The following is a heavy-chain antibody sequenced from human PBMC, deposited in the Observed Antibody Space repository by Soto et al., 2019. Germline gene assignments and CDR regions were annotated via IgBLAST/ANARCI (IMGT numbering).Heavy chain of an antibody. CDR2: IYHSGST. CDR1: GGSISSSNW. CDR3: AILPATSDFDY. D-gene: IGHD2-2*01. V-gene: IGHV4-4*01. J-gene: IGHJ4*02. Sequence: QVQLQESGPGLVKPSGTLSLTCAVSGGSISSSNWWSWVRQPPGKGLEWIGDIYHSGSTNYNPYLKSRVTISVDKSTNQVSLKLSSVTAADTAGYCCAILPATSDFDYWGQGTLVTVSS.